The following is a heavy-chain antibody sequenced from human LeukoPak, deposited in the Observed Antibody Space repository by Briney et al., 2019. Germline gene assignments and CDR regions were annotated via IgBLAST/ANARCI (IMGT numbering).Heavy chain of an antibody. CDR3: ARVLITSANWFDP. D-gene: IGHD1-14*01. CDR2: IIPIFGTP. J-gene: IGHJ5*02. Sequence: ASVKVSCKASGGTFSSYAISWVRQAPGQGLEWMGGIIPIFGTPNYAQKFQGRVTITADKSTSTAYMELSSLRSEDTAVYYCARVLITSANWFDPWGQGTLVTVSS. V-gene: IGHV1-69*06. CDR1: GGTFSSYA.